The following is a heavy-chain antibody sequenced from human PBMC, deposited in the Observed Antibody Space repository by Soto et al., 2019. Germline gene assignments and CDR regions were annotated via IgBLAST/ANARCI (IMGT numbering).Heavy chain of an antibody. Sequence: GESLKISCKVSGYSFTSYWIGCVRQMPGKGLEWMGIIYPGDSDTRYSPSFQGQVTISADKSISTAYLQWSSLKASDTAMYYCARRIYGDYVTFDYWGQGTLVTVSS. CDR3: ARRIYGDYVTFDY. V-gene: IGHV5-51*01. CDR1: GYSFTSYW. J-gene: IGHJ4*02. D-gene: IGHD4-17*01. CDR2: IYPGDSDT.